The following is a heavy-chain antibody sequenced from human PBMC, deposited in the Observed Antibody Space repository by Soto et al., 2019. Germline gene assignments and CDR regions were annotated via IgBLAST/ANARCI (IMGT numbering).Heavy chain of an antibody. CDR1: GLTFSSFA. CDR3: VKSSRTLGDS. J-gene: IGHJ4*02. D-gene: IGHD6-13*01. CDR2: IDTSGGGT. V-gene: IGHV3-23*01. Sequence: EVQLLESGGGLVQPAGSLRLSCAASGLTFSSFAMSWVRQAPGKGLEWVSAIDTSGGGTYYADSVKGRFTISRDNSKNTLYLQMNSLRAEDTAVYYAVKSSRTLGDSWGQGTLVTVSS.